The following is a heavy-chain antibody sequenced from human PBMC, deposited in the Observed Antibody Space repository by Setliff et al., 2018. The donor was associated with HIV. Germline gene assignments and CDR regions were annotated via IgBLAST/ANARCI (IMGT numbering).Heavy chain of an antibody. CDR3: AKDPNSSWHVGFYNYGMDV. D-gene: IGHD6-13*01. V-gene: IGHV3-30*02. CDR1: GFTFSSYV. J-gene: IGHJ6*02. Sequence: PGGSLRLSCAASGFTFSSYVMHWVRQAPGKGLEWVAYIRNDGSDKYAAVSLRGRFTISRDNSKNTLYLQMNSLRTEDTAVYFCAKDPNSSWHVGFYNYGMDVWGQGTTVTVSS. CDR2: IRNDGSDK.